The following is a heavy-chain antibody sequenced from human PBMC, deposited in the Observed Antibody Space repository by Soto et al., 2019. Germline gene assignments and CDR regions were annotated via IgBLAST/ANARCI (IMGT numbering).Heavy chain of an antibody. CDR3: ARAVDAAMDPLDY. CDR1: GFDFRNYA. V-gene: IGHV3-30-3*01. J-gene: IGHJ4*02. CDR2: TSDDGDIQ. D-gene: IGHD5-18*01. Sequence: LRLSCAASGFDFRNYAMHWVRQSPGKGPEWVAITSDDGDIQYYADSVKGRFTISRDNSKNTLYLQMTSLRSEDAAVYFCARAVDAAMDPLDYWGQGTLVTVSS.